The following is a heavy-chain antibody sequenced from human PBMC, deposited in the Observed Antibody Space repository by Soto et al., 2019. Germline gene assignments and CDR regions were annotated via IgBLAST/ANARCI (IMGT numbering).Heavy chain of an antibody. CDR1: GFTFSNCA. D-gene: IGHD6-6*01. CDR2: ISASGGNS. J-gene: IGHJ4*02. CDR3: AKRLGDLAAPIDY. V-gene: IGHV3-23*01. Sequence: EVQLLESGGGLVQPGGSLRLSCVGSGFTFSNCAMTWVRQAPGRGLEWVSFISASGGNSYYADSVKGRFTISRDNSKNTLYLQMNSLTAEDMALYYCAKRLGDLAAPIDYWGQGTLVTVSS.